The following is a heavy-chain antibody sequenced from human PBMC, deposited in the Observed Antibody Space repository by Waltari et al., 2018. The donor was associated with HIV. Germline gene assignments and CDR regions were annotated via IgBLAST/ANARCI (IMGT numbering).Heavy chain of an antibody. D-gene: IGHD6-19*01. Sequence: EVQLVESGGGLVQPGRSLRLSCAASGFTFDDYAMHWVRQAPGKGLECVSGISWNSGSIGYADSVKGRFTISRDNAKNSLYLQMNSLRAEDTALYYCAKDVVESVAGTFDYWGQGTLVTVSS. CDR1: GFTFDDYA. V-gene: IGHV3-9*01. CDR2: ISWNSGSI. J-gene: IGHJ4*02. CDR3: AKDVVESVAGTFDY.